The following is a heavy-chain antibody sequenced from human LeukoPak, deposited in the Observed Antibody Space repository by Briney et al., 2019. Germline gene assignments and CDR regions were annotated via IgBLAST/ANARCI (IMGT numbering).Heavy chain of an antibody. CDR1: GFTFSSYE. J-gene: IGHJ4*02. CDR3: AKDLGRYRNNYFDY. CDR2: ISSSGGTI. Sequence: GGSLRLSCAASGFTFSSYEMNWVRQAPGKGLEWVSYISSSGGTIYYADSVKGRFTISRDNAKNSLYLQMNSLRAEDTAVYYCAKDLGRYRNNYFDYWGQGTLVTVSS. D-gene: IGHD1-26*01. V-gene: IGHV3-48*03.